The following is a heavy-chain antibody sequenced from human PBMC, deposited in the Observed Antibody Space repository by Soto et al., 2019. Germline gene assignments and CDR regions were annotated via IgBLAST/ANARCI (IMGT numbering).Heavy chain of an antibody. V-gene: IGHV3-30*18. CDR2: ISYDGSNK. CDR3: AKDERGYGHYFYYGMDV. CDR1: VFTFSSYG. D-gene: IGHD5-18*01. Sequence: PAGSLRLSCAASVFTFSSYGMHWVRQAPGKGLEWVAVISYDGSNKYYADSVKVRFTISRDNSKNTLYLQMNRLRAEDTAVYYCAKDERGYGHYFYYGMDVWGQGTRVTVSS. J-gene: IGHJ6*02.